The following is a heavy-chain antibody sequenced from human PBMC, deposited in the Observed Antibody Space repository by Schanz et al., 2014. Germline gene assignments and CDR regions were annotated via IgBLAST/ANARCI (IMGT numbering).Heavy chain of an antibody. CDR3: ARGPSTGAFDI. CDR1: GYTFTSYY. V-gene: IGHV1-46*03. Sequence: QVQLVQSGAEVKKPGASVKVSCEASGYTFTSYYIHWFRQAPGQGLEWMGLINPSVGNTNYAQKFRGRVTITRNTSASTVYMELSSLRSEDTSVYFCARGPSTGAFDIWGQGTMVTVSS. CDR2: INPSVGNT. J-gene: IGHJ3*02.